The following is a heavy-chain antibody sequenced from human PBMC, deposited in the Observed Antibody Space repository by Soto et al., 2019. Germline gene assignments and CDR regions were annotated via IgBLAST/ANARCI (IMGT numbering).Heavy chain of an antibody. V-gene: IGHV4-30-2*01. CDR1: GVSISSGGYS. CDR3: ARDSLTGNYFDP. D-gene: IGHD1-7*01. CDR2: IYHSGST. J-gene: IGHJ5*02. Sequence: SETLSLTCAVSGVSISSGGYSWNWIRQPPGKGLEWIGYIYHSGSTLYNQSLKRRVTISIDKSKNQFSLRLSSVSAADTAVYYCARDSLTGNYFDPWGQGTLVTVSS.